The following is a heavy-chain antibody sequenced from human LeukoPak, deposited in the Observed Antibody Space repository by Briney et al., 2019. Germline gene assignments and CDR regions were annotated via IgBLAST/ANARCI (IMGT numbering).Heavy chain of an antibody. V-gene: IGHV1-2*06. Sequence: ASVKVSCKTSGYTFTDHYIHWVRQAPGQGLEWMGRINPKSGGTNYAQEFQGRVTVTRDTSISMTNMELSRLNFDDTAVYYCARDGRHWDLDFWGQGTLVTVSS. CDR2: INPKSGGT. D-gene: IGHD7-27*01. J-gene: IGHJ4*02. CDR3: ARDGRHWDLDF. CDR1: GYTFTDHY.